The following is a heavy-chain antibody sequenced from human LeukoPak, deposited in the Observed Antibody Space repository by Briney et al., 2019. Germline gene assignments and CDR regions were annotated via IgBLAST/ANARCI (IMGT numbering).Heavy chain of an antibody. CDR2: IKQDGIEK. V-gene: IGHV3-7*04. Sequence: GGSLRLSCAASGFTLSNHWMIWVRQAPGKGLECVANIKQDGIEKYYLDSVKGRFTISRDNAKNSVYLQMNSLRVEDTAVYYCGRGIAAALSRDWGQGTLVTVSS. D-gene: IGHD6-13*01. CDR1: GFTLSNHW. CDR3: GRGIAAALSRD. J-gene: IGHJ4*02.